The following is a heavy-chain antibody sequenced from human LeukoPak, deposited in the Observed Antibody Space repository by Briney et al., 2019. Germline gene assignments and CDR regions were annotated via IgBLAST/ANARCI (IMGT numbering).Heavy chain of an antibody. CDR2: INTANGNT. V-gene: IGHV1-3*04. D-gene: IGHD6-19*01. Sequence: ASVKVSCKASGYTFPNYAMHWVRQAPGQRLEWMGWINTANGNTKYSQKFQGRVTITRDTSASTAYMELSSLRSEATAVYYCARDRGGYSSGWYWFDPWGQRTLVTVSS. J-gene: IGHJ5*02. CDR1: GYTFPNYA. CDR3: ARDRGGYSSGWYWFDP.